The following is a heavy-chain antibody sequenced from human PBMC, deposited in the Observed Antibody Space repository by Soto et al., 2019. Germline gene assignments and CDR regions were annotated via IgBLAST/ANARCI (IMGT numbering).Heavy chain of an antibody. CDR2: IWYDGSNK. Sequence: QVQLVESGGGVVQPGGSLRLSCAASGFTFSYYGMHWVRQAPGKGLEWVAVIWYDGSNKFYADSVKGRFTISRDNSKNTLFLQMNSPRAEDTAVYYCARDRGSYGYYYGMDVWGQGTTVTVSS. CDR3: ARDRGSYGYYYGMDV. D-gene: IGHD5-18*01. J-gene: IGHJ6*02. V-gene: IGHV3-33*01. CDR1: GFTFSYYG.